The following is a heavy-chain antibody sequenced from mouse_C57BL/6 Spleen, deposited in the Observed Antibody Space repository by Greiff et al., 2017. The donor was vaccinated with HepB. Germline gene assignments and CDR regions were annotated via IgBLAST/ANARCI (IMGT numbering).Heavy chain of an antibody. Sequence: QVQLQQPGTELVKPGASVKLSCKASGYTFTSYWMHWVKQRPGQGLEWIGNINPSNGGTNYNEKFKSKATLTVDKSSSTAYIQLSSLTSEDSAVYYCARYSLHYYGSSYYFDYWGQGTTLTVSS. J-gene: IGHJ2*01. CDR3: ARYSLHYYGSSYYFDY. V-gene: IGHV1-53*01. D-gene: IGHD1-1*01. CDR1: GYTFTSYW. CDR2: INPSNGGT.